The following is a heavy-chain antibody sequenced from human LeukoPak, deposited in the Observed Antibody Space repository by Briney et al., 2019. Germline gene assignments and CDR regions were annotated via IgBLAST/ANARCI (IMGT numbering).Heavy chain of an antibody. V-gene: IGHV4-39*01. J-gene: IGHJ4*02. D-gene: IGHD4-17*01. CDR1: GFTFSSYA. Sequence: GSLRLSCAASGFTFSSYAMSWVRQPPGKGLEWIGSIYYSGSTYYNPSLKSRVTISVDTSKNQFSLKLSSVTAADTAVYYCARGGEGVDYWGQGTLVTVSS. CDR3: ARGGEGVDY. CDR2: IYYSGST.